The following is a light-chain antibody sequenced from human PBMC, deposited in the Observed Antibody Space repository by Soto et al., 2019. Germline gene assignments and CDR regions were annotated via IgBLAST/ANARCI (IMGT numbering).Light chain of an antibody. CDR2: DAS. V-gene: IGKV1-5*01. J-gene: IGKJ2*01. CDR1: QTINTW. CDR3: QQSYSTLFT. Sequence: DIQMTQSPSTLSASKGDRVTITGRASQTINTWVAWYQQRPGTAPQLLVYDASRLESGAASRIRGSGSGTDFPLTISSLQADDFATYCCQQSYSTLFTFGQGTKVDI.